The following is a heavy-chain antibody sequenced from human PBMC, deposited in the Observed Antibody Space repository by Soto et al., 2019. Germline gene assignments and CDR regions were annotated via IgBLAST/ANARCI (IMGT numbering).Heavy chain of an antibody. V-gene: IGHV3-33*05. CDR2: ISYDVSNK. CDR3: AKEGDCSSTSCRNGGGSDNRFDP. Sequence: QVQLVESGGGVVQPGRSLRLSCAASGVTFSSYGMHWVRQAPGKGLEWVAVISYDVSNKYYADSVKGRFTISRDNSKNTLYLQKNSMRAEDTAMYYCAKEGDCSSTSCRNGGGSDNRFDPWGQGTLVTVSS. J-gene: IGHJ5*02. CDR1: GVTFSSYG. D-gene: IGHD2-2*01.